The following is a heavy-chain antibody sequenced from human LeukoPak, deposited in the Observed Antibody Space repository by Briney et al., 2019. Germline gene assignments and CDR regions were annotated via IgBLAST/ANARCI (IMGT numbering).Heavy chain of an antibody. CDR1: GFTFSNFW. CDR2: IHPEGNEK. V-gene: IGHV3-7*04. J-gene: IGHJ4*02. CDR3: ARGDAFSGDH. Sequence: PGGSLRLSCAVSGFTFSNFWMSWVRQAPGRGLEWVANIHPEGNEKYHVESVKGRFTTSRDNAENLLFLQMNGLRVEDTAVYYCARGDAFSGDHWGQGTLVTVSS.